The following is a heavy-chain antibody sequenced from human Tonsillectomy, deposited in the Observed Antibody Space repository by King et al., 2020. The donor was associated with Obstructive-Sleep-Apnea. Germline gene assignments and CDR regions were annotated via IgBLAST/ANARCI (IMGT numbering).Heavy chain of an antibody. CDR2: ISDYNGNT. J-gene: IGHJ4*02. D-gene: IGHD3-9*01. CDR3: ARDYDILTGYSGGY. CDR1: GYTFTSYG. Sequence: VQLVESGAEVKKPGASVNVSCKASGYTFTSYGINWVRQAPGQGLEWMGWISDYNGNTNYAQKLQGRVTMTTDTSTSTAYMELRSLRSDDTAVYYCARDYDILTGYSGGYWGQGTLVTVSS. V-gene: IGHV1-18*01.